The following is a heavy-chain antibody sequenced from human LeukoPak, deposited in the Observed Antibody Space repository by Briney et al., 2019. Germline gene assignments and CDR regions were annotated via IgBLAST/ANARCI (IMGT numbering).Heavy chain of an antibody. J-gene: IGHJ4*02. CDR1: GXSFTTYW. CDR2: IYPGDSDT. CDR3: ARHMGVVTTTYYFDY. V-gene: IGHV5-51*01. Sequence: GESLKISCKGSGXSFTTYWIGWVRQMPGKGLEWMGIIYPGDSDTRYSPAFQGQVTISADKSISTAYLQWSSLKASDNAMYYCARHMGVVTTTYYFDYWGQGTLVTVTS. D-gene: IGHD4-23*01.